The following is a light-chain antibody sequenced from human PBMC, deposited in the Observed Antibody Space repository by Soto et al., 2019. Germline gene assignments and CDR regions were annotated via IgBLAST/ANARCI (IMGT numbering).Light chain of an antibody. Sequence: EIVLTQSPGTLSLSPGERATLSCKTSQTSGSNFLAWYQQKPGQAPRLLIYGASTRATGIPARFSGSGSGTEFTLTVSSLQSEDFAVYYCQQHNNWPPITFGQGTRLEI. J-gene: IGKJ5*01. CDR2: GAS. CDR1: QTSGSN. V-gene: IGKV3-15*01. CDR3: QQHNNWPPIT.